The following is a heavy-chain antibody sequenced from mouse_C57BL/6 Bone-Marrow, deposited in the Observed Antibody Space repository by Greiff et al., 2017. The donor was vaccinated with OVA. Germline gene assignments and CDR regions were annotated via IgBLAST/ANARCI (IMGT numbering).Heavy chain of an antibody. CDR1: GFTFSSYA. V-gene: IGHV5-4*01. Sequence: EVKLVASGGGLVKPGGSLKLSCAASGFTFSSYAMSWVRQTPEKRLEWVATISDGGSYTYYPDNVKGRFTISRDNAKNNLYLQMSHLKSEDTAMYYCARDRAYYGSAWFAYWGQGTLVTVSA. J-gene: IGHJ3*01. D-gene: IGHD1-1*01. CDR2: ISDGGSYT. CDR3: ARDRAYYGSAWFAY.